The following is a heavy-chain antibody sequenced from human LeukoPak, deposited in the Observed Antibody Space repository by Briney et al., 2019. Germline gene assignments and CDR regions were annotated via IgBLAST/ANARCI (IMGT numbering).Heavy chain of an antibody. J-gene: IGHJ4*02. CDR1: GFTFSSYA. D-gene: IGHD3-16*01. CDR2: ISGSDAGT. CDR3: AKSEHDYVWGSFDY. V-gene: IGHV3-23*01. Sequence: GGSLRLSCAASGFTFSSYAMSWVRQAPGKGLEWVSAISGSDAGTYYADSVKGRFTISRDNSKNTLYLQMNSLRAEDTAVYYCAKSEHDYVWGSFDYWGQGTLVTVSS.